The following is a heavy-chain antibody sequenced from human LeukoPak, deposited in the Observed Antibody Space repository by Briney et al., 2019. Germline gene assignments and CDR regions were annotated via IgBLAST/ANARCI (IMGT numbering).Heavy chain of an antibody. Sequence: GGSLRLSCAASGFTFSTYGMYWVRQAPGKGLEWVAFIRYDGSNKYYADSVKGRFTISRDNSKNTLYLQMNSLRAEDTAVYYCARDRLEAVTDDDYFDYWGQGTLVTVSS. V-gene: IGHV3-30*02. CDR3: ARDRLEAVTDDDYFDY. CDR2: IRYDGSNK. J-gene: IGHJ4*02. D-gene: IGHD2-21*02. CDR1: GFTFSTYG.